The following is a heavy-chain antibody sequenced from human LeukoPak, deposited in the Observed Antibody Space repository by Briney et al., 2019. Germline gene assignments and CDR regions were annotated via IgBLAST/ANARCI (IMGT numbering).Heavy chain of an antibody. V-gene: IGHV1-3*01. D-gene: IGHD3-10*01. CDR2: INAGNGNT. Sequence: GASVKVSCKASGYTFTSYAMHWVRQAPGQRLEWMGWINAGNGNTKYSQKFQGRVTITRDTSASTAYMELRSLRSDDTAVYYCARYGGRESYYFDYWGQGTLVTVSS. J-gene: IGHJ4*02. CDR3: ARYGGRESYYFDY. CDR1: GYTFTSYA.